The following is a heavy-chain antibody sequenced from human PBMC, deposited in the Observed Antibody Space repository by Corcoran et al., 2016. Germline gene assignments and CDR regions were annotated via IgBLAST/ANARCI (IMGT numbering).Heavy chain of an antibody. V-gene: IGHV4-4*02. CDR2: IYHSGST. Sequence: QVQLQESGPGLVKPSGTLSLTCAVSGGSISSSNLWSWVRQPPEKGLEWLGEIYHSGSTNYNPYLQSRVTISVDKSKNQFSLKLSSVTDADTAVYYCARVSWMPNYYYGMDVWGQGTTVTVSS. D-gene: IGHD6-13*01. CDR1: GGSISSSNL. J-gene: IGHJ6*02. CDR3: ARVSWMPNYYYGMDV.